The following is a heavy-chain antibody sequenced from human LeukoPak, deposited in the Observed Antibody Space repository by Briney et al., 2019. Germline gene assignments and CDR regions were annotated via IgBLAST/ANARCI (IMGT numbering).Heavy chain of an antibody. J-gene: IGHJ6*03. V-gene: IGHV3-66*01. Sequence: GGSLRLSCAASGFTVSSNYMSWVRQAPGKGLEWVSIIYSCGSTYYADSVKGRFTISRDNSKNTLYLQMNSLRAEDTAVYYCARDRSVGSYCSATTLDMDVWGKGTTVTVSS. CDR1: GFTVSSNY. CDR2: IYSCGST. D-gene: IGHD2-2*01. CDR3: ARDRSVGSYCSATTLDMDV.